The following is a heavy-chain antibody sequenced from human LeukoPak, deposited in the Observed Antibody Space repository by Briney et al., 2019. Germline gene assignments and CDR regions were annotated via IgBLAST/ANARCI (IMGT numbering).Heavy chain of an antibody. CDR2: IKEDGSEK. D-gene: IGHD3-10*01. CDR1: GFTFSNYW. Sequence: PGGSLRLSCAASGFTFSNYWMSWVRQAPGKGLEWVANIKEDGSEKNCVDSVKGRFTISRDNSKNTLYLQMNSLRAEDTAVYYCASGSGAFDIWGQGTMVTVSS. CDR3: ASGSGAFDI. J-gene: IGHJ3*02. V-gene: IGHV3-7*01.